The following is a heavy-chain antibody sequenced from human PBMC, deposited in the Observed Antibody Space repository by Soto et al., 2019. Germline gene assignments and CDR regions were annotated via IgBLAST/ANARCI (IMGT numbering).Heavy chain of an antibody. Sequence: EVQLLESGGGLVQPGGSLRLACAASGFTFNNYAMNWVRQAPGRGLEWVSIIRPNGDSTYYADSVKGRFPISRDNSQNTVFLQMNSLRAEDTAIYCCAKVRLPVYLRYAPHLWGQGTLVTVSS. V-gene: IGHV3-23*01. D-gene: IGHD2-8*01. J-gene: IGHJ3*01. CDR1: GFTFNNYA. CDR3: AKVRLPVYLRYAPHL. CDR2: IRPNGDST.